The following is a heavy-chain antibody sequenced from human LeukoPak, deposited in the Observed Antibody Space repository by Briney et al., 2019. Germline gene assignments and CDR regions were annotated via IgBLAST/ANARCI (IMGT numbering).Heavy chain of an antibody. CDR1: GDSINSNNYY. CDR3: ARAPIMIFGLNYHYMDV. D-gene: IGHD3/OR15-3a*01. CDR2: IYYSGTT. V-gene: IGHV4-39*07. Sequence: PSETLSLTCAVSGDSINSNNYYWGWIRQPPGKGLEWIGSIYYSGTTYYNPSLRSRVTISLDTSRNQFSLRLRSVTAADTAVYFCARAPIMIFGLNYHYMDVWGQGTTVTVSS. J-gene: IGHJ6*03.